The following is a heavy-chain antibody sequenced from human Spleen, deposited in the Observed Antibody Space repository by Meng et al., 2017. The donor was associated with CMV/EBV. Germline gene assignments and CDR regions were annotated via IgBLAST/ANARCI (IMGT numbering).Heavy chain of an antibody. Sequence: GESLKISCAASGFAFSNSNMHWVRQAPGKGLEWAAFIRYDGSNKYYADSVKGRFTISRDNSKNTLYLQMNSLRAEDTAVYYCAKGAVDAFDIWGQGTMVTVSS. V-gene: IGHV3-30*02. CDR3: AKGAVDAFDI. J-gene: IGHJ3*02. CDR1: GFAFSNSN. CDR2: IRYDGSNK.